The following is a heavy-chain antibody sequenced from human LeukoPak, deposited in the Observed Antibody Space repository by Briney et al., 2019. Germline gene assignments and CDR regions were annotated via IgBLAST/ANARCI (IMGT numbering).Heavy chain of an antibody. V-gene: IGHV3-21*01. CDR3: ARPPVGYCSSTSCYTDYYYYGMDV. CDR2: ISSSSSYI. CDR1: GFTFSSYS. D-gene: IGHD2-2*02. J-gene: IGHJ6*02. Sequence: GGSLRLSCAASGFTFSSYSMNWVRQAPGKGLEWVSSISSSSSYIYYADSVKGRFTISRDNAKNSLYLQMNSLRAEDTAVYYCARPPVGYCSSTSCYTDYYYYGMDVWGQGTTVTVSS.